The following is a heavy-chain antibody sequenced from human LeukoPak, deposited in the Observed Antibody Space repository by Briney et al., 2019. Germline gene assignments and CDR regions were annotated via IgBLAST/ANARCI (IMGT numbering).Heavy chain of an antibody. J-gene: IGHJ4*02. V-gene: IGHV4-30-4*01. CDR1: GGSISSGDYY. CDR2: IYYSGST. Sequence: PSETLSLTCTVSGGSISSGDYYWSWIRQPPGKGLEWIGYIYYSGSTYYNPSLKSRVTISVDTSKNQFSLKLSSVTAADTAVYYCDREGVSGYDWGPFDYWGQGTLVTASS. D-gene: IGHD5-12*01. CDR3: DREGVSGYDWGPFDY.